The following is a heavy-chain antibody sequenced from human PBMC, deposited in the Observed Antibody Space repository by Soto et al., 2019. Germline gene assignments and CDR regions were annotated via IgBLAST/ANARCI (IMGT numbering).Heavy chain of an antibody. Sequence: PSETLSLTCTVSGGSISSYYWSWIRQPPVKGLEWIGYISYSGSTNYNPSLTSRVTISVDTSKNQFSLKLSSVTAADTAVYYCARGEGGHSYGVSGMDVWGQGTKVTVCS. CDR1: GGSISSYY. J-gene: IGHJ6*01. V-gene: IGHV4-59*01. CDR3: ARGEGGHSYGVSGMDV. D-gene: IGHD5-18*01. CDR2: ISYSGST.